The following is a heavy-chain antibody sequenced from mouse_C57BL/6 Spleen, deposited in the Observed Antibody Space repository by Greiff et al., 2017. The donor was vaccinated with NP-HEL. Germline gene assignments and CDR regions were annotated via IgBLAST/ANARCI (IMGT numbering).Heavy chain of an antibody. CDR3: ARDYYGSSYKNDAMDY. D-gene: IGHD1-1*01. CDR1: GYTFTSYW. J-gene: IGHJ4*01. Sequence: VQLQQPGAELVRPGTSVKLSCKASGYTFTSYWMHWVKQRPGQGLEWIGVIDPSDSYTNYNQKFKGKATLTVDTSSSTAYMQLSSLTSEDSAVYYCARDYYGSSYKNDAMDYWGQGTSVTVSS. CDR2: IDPSDSYT. V-gene: IGHV1-59*01.